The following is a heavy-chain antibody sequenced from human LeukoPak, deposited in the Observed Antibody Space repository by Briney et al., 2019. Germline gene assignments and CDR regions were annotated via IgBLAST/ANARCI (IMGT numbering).Heavy chain of an antibody. CDR3: ARLDPTYYYDSSGYFDY. V-gene: IGHV4-39*01. Sequence: SETLSLTCTVSGDSISSSSYYWGWIRQPPGKGLEWIGSIYYSGSTYYNPSLKSRVTISVDTSKNQFSLKLSSVTAADTAVYYCARLDPTYYYDSSGYFDYWGQGTLVTVSS. D-gene: IGHD3-22*01. CDR2: IYYSGST. CDR1: GDSISSSSYY. J-gene: IGHJ4*02.